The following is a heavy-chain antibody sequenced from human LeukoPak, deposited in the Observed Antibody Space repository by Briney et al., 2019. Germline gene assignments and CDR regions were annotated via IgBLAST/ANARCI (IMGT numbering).Heavy chain of an antibody. CDR2: ISSSGSTI. V-gene: IGHV3-11*04. CDR3: AKGGRSSAVNWFDP. Sequence: GGSLRLSCAASGFTFSDYYMSWIRQAPGKGLEWVSYISSSGSTIYYADSVKGRFTISRDNAKNSLYLQMNSLRAEDTAVYYCAKGGRSSAVNWFDPWGQGTLVTVSS. J-gene: IGHJ5*02. CDR1: GFTFSDYY. D-gene: IGHD6-6*01.